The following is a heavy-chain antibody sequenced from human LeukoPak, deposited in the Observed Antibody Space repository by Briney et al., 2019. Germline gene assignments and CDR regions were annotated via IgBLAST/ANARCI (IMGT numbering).Heavy chain of an antibody. D-gene: IGHD2-2*01. CDR3: ARDPQTIVVVPAAPPYYYYGMDV. V-gene: IGHV1-69*04. J-gene: IGHJ6*02. Sequence: GASVKVSCKASGGTFSSYAISWVRQAPGQGLEWMGRIIPILGIANYAQKFQGRVTITADKSTSTAYIELSSLRSEDTAVYYCARDPQTIVVVPAAPPYYYYGMDVWGQGTTVTVSS. CDR2: IIPILGIA. CDR1: GGTFSSYA.